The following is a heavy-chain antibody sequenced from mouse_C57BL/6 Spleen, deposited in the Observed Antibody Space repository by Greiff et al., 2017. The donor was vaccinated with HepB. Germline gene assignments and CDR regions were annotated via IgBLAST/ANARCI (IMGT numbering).Heavy chain of an antibody. Sequence: EVKLVESGPGMVKPSQSLSLTCTVTGYSITSGYDWHWIRHFPGNKLEWMGYISYSGSTNYNPSLKSRISITHDTSKHHCFLKLNSVTTEDTATYYCARGGRVTPFAYWGQGTLVTVSA. D-gene: IGHD2-2*01. CDR2: ISYSGST. CDR3: ARGGRVTPFAY. J-gene: IGHJ3*01. V-gene: IGHV3-1*01. CDR1: GYSITSGYD.